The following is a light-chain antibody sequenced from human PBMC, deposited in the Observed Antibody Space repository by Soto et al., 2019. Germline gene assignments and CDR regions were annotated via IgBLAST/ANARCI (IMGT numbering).Light chain of an antibody. J-gene: IGKJ5*01. Sequence: EIVLTQSPGTLSLSPGERATLSCRASQSVSSNFLAWYQQRPGQAPRLLIYGASNRATGVPDRFSGSGSGTDFTLTISRLEPEDIAVYFCQQYNNWPPNFGQGTRLEI. CDR2: GAS. CDR3: QQYNNWPPN. CDR1: QSVSSNF. V-gene: IGKV3-20*01.